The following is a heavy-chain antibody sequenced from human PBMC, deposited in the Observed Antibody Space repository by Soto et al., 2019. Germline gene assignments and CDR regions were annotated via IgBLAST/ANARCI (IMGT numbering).Heavy chain of an antibody. D-gene: IGHD3-16*02. CDR2: ISAYNGNT. Sequence: ASVKVSCKASGYTFTSYGISWVRQAPGQGLEWMGWISAYNGNTNYAQKLQGRVTMTTDTSTSTAYMEPRSLRSDDTAVYYCARGDYIWGSYRNYFDYWGQGTLVTVSS. V-gene: IGHV1-18*01. CDR3: ARGDYIWGSYRNYFDY. J-gene: IGHJ4*02. CDR1: GYTFTSYG.